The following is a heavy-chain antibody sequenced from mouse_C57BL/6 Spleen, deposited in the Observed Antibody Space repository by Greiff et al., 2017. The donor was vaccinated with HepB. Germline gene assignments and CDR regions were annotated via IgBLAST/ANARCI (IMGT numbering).Heavy chain of an antibody. CDR3: ASEGGYPFAY. V-gene: IGHV2-6*01. D-gene: IGHD2-2*01. CDR1: GFSLTSYG. Sequence: VQRVESGPGLVALSQSLSITCTVSGFSLTSYGVDWVRQSPGKGLEWLGVIWGVGSTNYNSALKSRLSISKDNSKSQVFLKMNSLQTDDTAMYYCASEGGYPFAYWGQGTLVTVSA. CDR2: IWGVGST. J-gene: IGHJ3*01.